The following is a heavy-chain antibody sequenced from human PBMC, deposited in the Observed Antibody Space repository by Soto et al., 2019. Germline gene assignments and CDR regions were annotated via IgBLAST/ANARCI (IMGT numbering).Heavy chain of an antibody. D-gene: IGHD6-19*01. CDR2: FDPEDGET. Sequence: ASVKVSCKVSGYTLTELSMHWVRQAPGKGLEWMGGFDPEDGETIYAQKFQGRVTMTEDTFTDTAYMELSSLRSEDTAVYYCATFQEISSGWPFDYWGQGTRVTVSS. CDR1: GYTLTELS. V-gene: IGHV1-24*01. CDR3: ATFQEISSGWPFDY. J-gene: IGHJ4*02.